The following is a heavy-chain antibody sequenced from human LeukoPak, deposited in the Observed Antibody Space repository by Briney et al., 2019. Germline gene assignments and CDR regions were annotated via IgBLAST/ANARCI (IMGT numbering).Heavy chain of an antibody. J-gene: IGHJ3*02. CDR1: GFTFSSYG. V-gene: IGHV3-30*18. D-gene: IGHD3-22*01. CDR2: ISYDGSNK. CDR3: AKDQSTMIVVVIHDAFDI. Sequence: GGSLRLSCAASGFTFSSYGMNWVRQAPGKGPEWVAAISYDGSNKFYADSVKGRFTISRDNSKNTLYLQMNSLRAEDTAVYYCAKDQSTMIVVVIHDAFDIWGQGTMVTVSS.